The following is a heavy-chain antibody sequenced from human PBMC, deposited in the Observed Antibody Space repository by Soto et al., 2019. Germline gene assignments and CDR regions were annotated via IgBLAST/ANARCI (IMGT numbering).Heavy chain of an antibody. Sequence: SETLSLTYTVSGASISGFDWIWIRKSAGKGLEWIGRIYATGTTDYNPSLKSRVMMSVDTSKKQFSLKLRSVTAADTAVYYCVRDGTKTLRDWFDPWGQGISVTSPQ. D-gene: IGHD1-1*01. CDR1: GASISGFD. V-gene: IGHV4-4*07. J-gene: IGHJ5*02. CDR3: VRDGTKTLRDWFDP. CDR2: IYATGTT.